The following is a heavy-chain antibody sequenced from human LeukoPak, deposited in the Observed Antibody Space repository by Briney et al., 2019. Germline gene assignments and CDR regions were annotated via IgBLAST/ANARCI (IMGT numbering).Heavy chain of an antibody. CDR2: IIPILGIA. CDR3: ERTGRVYYDSSGYFERACDY. D-gene: IGHD3-22*01. CDR1: RATFTSYT. Sequence: SVKVSCKASRATFTSYTISWVRQAPGQGLEWMGRIIPILGIANYAQKFQGRVTITADKSTSTAYMELSSLRSEDTVVYYCERTGRVYYDSSGYFERACDYWGQGTLVTVS. V-gene: IGHV1-69*02. J-gene: IGHJ4*02.